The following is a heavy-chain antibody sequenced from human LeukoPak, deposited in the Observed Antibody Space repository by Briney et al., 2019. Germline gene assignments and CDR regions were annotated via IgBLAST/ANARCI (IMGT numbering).Heavy chain of an antibody. Sequence: GGSPRLSCAASGFTFNSYAMGWVRQAPGEGLAWVSTISGSGDNTYYADSVKGRFTNFRVNSKNTLYLQTSSLRAEDTAVYYCARDRSTWDFDYWGQGTLVTVSS. CDR1: GFTFNSYA. CDR2: ISGSGDNT. CDR3: ARDRSTWDFDY. D-gene: IGHD1-26*01. J-gene: IGHJ4*02. V-gene: IGHV3-23*01.